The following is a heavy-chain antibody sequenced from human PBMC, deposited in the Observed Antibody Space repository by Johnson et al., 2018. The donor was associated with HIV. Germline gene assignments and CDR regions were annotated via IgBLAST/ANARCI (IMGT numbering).Heavy chain of an antibody. CDR3: ARGRNNTGDGGAFDI. Sequence: VQLVESGGGLVQPGRSLRLSCAASGFTFDDYAMHWVRQAPGTGLEWVSGISWNSGSIGYVDSVTGRFTISRENARYSLYLQMNSLRAEDTALYYCARGRNNTGDGGAFDIWGQGTMVTVSS. CDR2: ISWNSGSI. CDR1: GFTFDDYA. D-gene: IGHD3-16*01. V-gene: IGHV3-9*01. J-gene: IGHJ3*02.